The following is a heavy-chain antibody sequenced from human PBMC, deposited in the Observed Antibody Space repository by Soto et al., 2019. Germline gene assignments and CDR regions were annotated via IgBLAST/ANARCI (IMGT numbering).Heavy chain of an antibody. J-gene: IGHJ4*02. Sequence: PSETLSLTCTVSGGSISSGGYYWSWIRQHPGKGLEWIGYIYYSGSTYYNPSLKSRVTISVDTSKNQFSLKLSSVTAADTAVYYCARVDSSGHSNDYWGQGTLVTVSS. CDR2: IYYSGST. CDR1: GGSISSGGYY. CDR3: ARVDSSGHSNDY. V-gene: IGHV4-31*03. D-gene: IGHD3-22*01.